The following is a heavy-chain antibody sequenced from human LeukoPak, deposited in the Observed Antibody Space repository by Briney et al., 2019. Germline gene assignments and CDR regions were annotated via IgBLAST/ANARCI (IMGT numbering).Heavy chain of an antibody. V-gene: IGHV7-4-1*01. CDR1: GYTFTSYA. CDR2: INTNTGNP. Sequence: ASVKVSCKASGYTFTSYAMTWVRQAPGQGLEWMGWINTNTGNPIYAQGFTGRFVFSLGTSVSTAYLQIDNLKAEDTAVYYCAKPGGYCSDTRCYPQYWGQGTLVTVSS. CDR3: AKPGGYCSDTRCYPQY. D-gene: IGHD2-2*01. J-gene: IGHJ1*01.